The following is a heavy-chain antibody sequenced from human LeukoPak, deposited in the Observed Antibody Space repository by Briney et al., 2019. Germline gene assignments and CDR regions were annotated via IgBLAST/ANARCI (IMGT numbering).Heavy chain of an antibody. D-gene: IGHD6-19*01. J-gene: IGHJ4*02. CDR2: IYATGSTST. CDR1: GASVNRGYYH. CDR3: ARFKSSGWYYFDN. V-gene: IGHV4-61*01. Sequence: SETLSLTCSVTGASVNRGYYHWSWIRQPPGKALEWIGDIYATGSTSTRFNPSLMSRATISVDTSQNQFSLTLNSATAADTAVYFCARFKSSGWYYFDNWGQGTLVTVSS.